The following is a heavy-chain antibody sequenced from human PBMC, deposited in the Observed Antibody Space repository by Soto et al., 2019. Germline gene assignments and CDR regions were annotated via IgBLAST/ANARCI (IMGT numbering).Heavy chain of an antibody. D-gene: IGHD3-16*01. CDR3: ARVGRLGEFIAFDI. Sequence: ASVKVSCKASGYTFTGYYMHWVRQAPGQGLEWMGWISPNSGGTNYAQKFQGRVTMTRDTSISTAYMELSRLRSDDTAVYYCARVGRLGEFIAFDIWGQGTMVTVSS. CDR2: ISPNSGGT. V-gene: IGHV1-2*02. CDR1: GYTFTGYY. J-gene: IGHJ3*02.